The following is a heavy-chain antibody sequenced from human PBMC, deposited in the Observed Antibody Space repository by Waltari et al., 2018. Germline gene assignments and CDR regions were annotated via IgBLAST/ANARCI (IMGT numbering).Heavy chain of an antibody. CDR2: IRSKAYGGTT. D-gene: IGHD2-8*02. CDR1: GFTFGDYA. V-gene: IGHV3-49*04. CDR3: ARGGTGQYYFDY. Sequence: EVQLVESGGGLVQPGRSLRLSCTASGFTFGDYAMSWVRQAPGKGLEWVGFIRSKAYGGTTEYAASVKGRFTISRDDSKSIAYLQMNSLRAEDTAVYYCARGGTGQYYFDYWGQGTLVTVSS. J-gene: IGHJ4*02.